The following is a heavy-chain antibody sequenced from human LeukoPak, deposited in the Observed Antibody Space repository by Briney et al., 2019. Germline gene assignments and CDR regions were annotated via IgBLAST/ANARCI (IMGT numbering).Heavy chain of an antibody. Sequence: EASVKVSCKASGYTFTSYGISWVRQAPGQGLEWMGWISAYNGNTNYAQKLQGRVTMTTDTSTSTAYMELRSLRSDDTAVYYCARTLGDSSGYYREYFQHWGQGTLVTVSS. CDR1: GYTFTSYG. D-gene: IGHD3-22*01. CDR2: ISAYNGNT. CDR3: ARTLGDSSGYYREYFQH. J-gene: IGHJ1*01. V-gene: IGHV1-18*01.